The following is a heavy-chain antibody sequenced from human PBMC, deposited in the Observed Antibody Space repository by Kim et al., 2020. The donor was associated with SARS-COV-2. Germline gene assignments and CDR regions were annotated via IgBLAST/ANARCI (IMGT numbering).Heavy chain of an antibody. Sequence: GGSLRLSCAASGFTFSSYAMHWVRQAPGKGLEWVAVISYDGSNKYYADSVKGRFTISRDNSKNTLYLQMNSLRAEDTAVYYCARVGERWNYYLDYWGQGTLVTVSS. CDR1: GFTFSSYA. V-gene: IGHV3-30-3*01. J-gene: IGHJ4*02. CDR3: ARVGERWNYYLDY. CDR2: ISYDGSNK. D-gene: IGHD1-7*01.